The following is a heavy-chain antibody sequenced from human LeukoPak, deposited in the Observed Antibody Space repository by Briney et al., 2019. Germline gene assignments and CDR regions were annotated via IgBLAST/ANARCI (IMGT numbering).Heavy chain of an antibody. CDR2: TYYRSKWYN. D-gene: IGHD3-9*01. CDR1: GDSVSSNSAA. V-gene: IGHV6-1*01. CDR3: ARDADYDTLTGYSGFDY. Sequence: SQTLSLTCAISGDSVSSNSAAWNWIRQSPSRGLEWLGRTYYRSKWYNDYAVSVKSRRTINPDTSKNQFSLRLSSVTAADTAVYYCARDADYDTLTGYSGFDYWGQGTLVPVSS. J-gene: IGHJ4*02.